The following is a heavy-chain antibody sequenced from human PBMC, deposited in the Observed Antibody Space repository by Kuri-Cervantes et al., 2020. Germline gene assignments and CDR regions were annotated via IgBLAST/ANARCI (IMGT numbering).Heavy chain of an antibody. CDR1: GYSISSGYY. CDR3: ARRGYSYGDFDY. CDR2: NYHSGST. D-gene: IGHD5-18*01. Sequence: SETLSLTCAVSGYSISSGYYWGWIRQPPGKGLEWIGSNYHSGSTYYNPSLKSRVTISVDTSKNQFSLKLSSVTAADTAVYYCARRGYSYGDFDYWGQGTLVTVSS. V-gene: IGHV4-38-2*01. J-gene: IGHJ4*02.